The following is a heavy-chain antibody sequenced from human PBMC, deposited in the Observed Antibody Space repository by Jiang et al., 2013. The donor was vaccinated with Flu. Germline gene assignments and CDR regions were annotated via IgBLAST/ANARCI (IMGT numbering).Heavy chain of an antibody. J-gene: IGHJ4*02. CDR1: GYSFTYYW. Sequence: ISCKGSGYSFTYYWISWVRQMPGKGLEWMGRIDPSDSYTNYSPSFQGHVTISADKSISTAYLQWSSLKASDTAMYYCARTKIVVGDFDYWGQGTLVTVSS. CDR2: IDPSDSYT. D-gene: IGHD3-22*01. CDR3: ARTKIVVGDFDY. V-gene: IGHV5-10-1*01.